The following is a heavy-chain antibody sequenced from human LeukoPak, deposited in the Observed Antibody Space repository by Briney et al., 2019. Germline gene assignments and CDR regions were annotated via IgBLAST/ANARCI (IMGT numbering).Heavy chain of an antibody. D-gene: IGHD1-1*01. CDR3: ARAPWGNDPTFDY. Sequence: ASVKVSCKASGYTFTSYGISWVRQAPGQGLEWMGWINTNTGNPTYAQGFTGRFVFSLDTSVSTAYLQISSLKAEDTAVYYCARAPWGNDPTFDYWGQGTLVTVPS. J-gene: IGHJ4*02. CDR2: INTNTGNP. CDR1: GYTFTSYG. V-gene: IGHV7-4-1*02.